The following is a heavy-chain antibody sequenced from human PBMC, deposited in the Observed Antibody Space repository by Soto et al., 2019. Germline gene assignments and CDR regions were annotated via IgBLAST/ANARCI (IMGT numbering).Heavy chain of an antibody. CDR1: GYTFTGYY. CDR2: INPNSGGT. CDR3: TRGKRWLQMGDY. J-gene: IGHJ4*02. D-gene: IGHD5-12*01. Sequence: QVQLVQSGAEVKKPGASVKVSCKASGYTFTGYYMHWVRQAPGQGLEWMGWINPNSGGTNYAQKIQGRVTMTRDTSISTAYMELSRLRSDDTAVYYCTRGKRWLQMGDYWGQGTLVTVSS. V-gene: IGHV1-2*02.